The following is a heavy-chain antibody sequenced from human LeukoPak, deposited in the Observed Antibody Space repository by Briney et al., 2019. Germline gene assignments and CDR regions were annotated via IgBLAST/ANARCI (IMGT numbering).Heavy chain of an antibody. CDR3: ARDHTGLDY. CDR1: GFSFSRFG. Sequence: GGSLRLSCAASGFSFSRFGVHWVRQAPGKGLEWVTAISYDANRKYYADSVKGRFTISRDDSKNTVYLHMDSLTTEDTSVYYCARDHTGLDYWGQGTLVTVSS. CDR2: ISYDANRK. V-gene: IGHV3-30*03. D-gene: IGHD4-17*01. J-gene: IGHJ4*02.